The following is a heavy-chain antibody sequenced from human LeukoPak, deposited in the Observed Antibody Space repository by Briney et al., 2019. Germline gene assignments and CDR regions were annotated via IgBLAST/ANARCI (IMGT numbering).Heavy chain of an antibody. CDR1: GYSFTSYG. D-gene: IGHD6-13*01. J-gene: IGHJ6*03. V-gene: IGHV7-4-1*02. Sequence: GASVKVSCKASGYSFTSYGMNWVRQAPGQGLEWLGWINTNTGNPTYGQGFRGRFVFSMDTPVSRAYVQISILKTEDTAVYYCATRYSSSHYYYMDVWGEGTTVTVSS. CDR3: ATRYSSSHYYYMDV. CDR2: INTNTGNP.